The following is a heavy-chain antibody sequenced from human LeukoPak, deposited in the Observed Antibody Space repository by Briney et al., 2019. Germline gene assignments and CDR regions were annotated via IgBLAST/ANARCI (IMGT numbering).Heavy chain of an antibody. CDR2: IYPGDSDT. CDR1: GYSFTSYW. J-gene: IGHJ4*02. Sequence: GESLKISCKGSGYSFTSYWIDWVRQMPGKSLEWMGIIYPGDSDTRYSPSFQGQVTISADKSISTTYLQWSSLKASDTAMYYCARSGGGAYCSGGSCSNDYWGQGTLVTVSS. V-gene: IGHV5-51*01. CDR3: ARSGGGAYCSGGSCSNDY. D-gene: IGHD2-15*01.